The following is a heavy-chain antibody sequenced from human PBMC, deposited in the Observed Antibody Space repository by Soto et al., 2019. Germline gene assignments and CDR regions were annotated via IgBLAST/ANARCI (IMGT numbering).Heavy chain of an antibody. CDR1: GGTFSSYA. J-gene: IGHJ3*02. V-gene: IGHV1-69*13. Sequence: ASVKVSCKASGGTFSSYAISWVRQAPGQGLEWMGGIIPIFGTANYAQKFQGRVTITADESTSTAYMELSSLRSEDTAVYYCARDLDVATIPNDAFDIWGQGTMVTVSS. CDR2: IIPIFGTA. CDR3: ARDLDVATIPNDAFDI. D-gene: IGHD5-12*01.